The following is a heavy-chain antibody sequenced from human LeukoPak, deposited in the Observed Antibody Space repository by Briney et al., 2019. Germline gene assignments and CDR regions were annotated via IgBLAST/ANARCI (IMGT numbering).Heavy chain of an antibody. CDR2: MNPNSGNT. CDR1: GYTFTSYD. J-gene: IGHJ6*03. V-gene: IGHV1-8*01. Sequence: ASVKVPCKASGYTFTSYDINWVRQATGQGLEWMGWMNPNSGNTGYAQKFQGRVTMTRNTSISTAYMELSSLRSEDTAVYYCARAYANYYDSSGYYYVSYYYYYMDVWGKGTTVTISS. CDR3: ARAYANYYDSSGYYYVSYYYYYMDV. D-gene: IGHD3-22*01.